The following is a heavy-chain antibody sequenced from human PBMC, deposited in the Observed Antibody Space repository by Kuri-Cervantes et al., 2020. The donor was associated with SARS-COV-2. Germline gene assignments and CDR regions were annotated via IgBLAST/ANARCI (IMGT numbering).Heavy chain of an antibody. CDR1: GGTFSSYA. Sequence: SVKVSCKASGGTFSSYAISWVRQAPGQGLEWMGGIIPIFGTANYAQKFQGRVTITADESTSTAYMELSSLRSEDTAVYYCARDLVATGKMGFDYWGQGTLVTVSS. D-gene: IGHD1-26*01. CDR2: IIPIFGTA. J-gene: IGHJ4*02. V-gene: IGHV1-69*13. CDR3: ARDLVATGKMGFDY.